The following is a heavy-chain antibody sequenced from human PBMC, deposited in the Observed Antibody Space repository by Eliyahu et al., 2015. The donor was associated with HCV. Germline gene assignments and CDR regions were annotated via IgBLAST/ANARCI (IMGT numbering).Heavy chain of an antibody. V-gene: IGHV4-34*01. D-gene: IGHD6-19*01. CDR1: GXXFXGXY. J-gene: IGHJ4*02. CDR3: ASRLASDYSSGWYPVGY. Sequence: QVQLQQWGAGLLKPSETLSLTCXVXGXXFXGXYWSWIRQPPGKALEWIGEINHSGSTNYNPSLKSRVTISVDTSKNQFSLKLSSVTAADTAVYYCASRLASDYSSGWYPVGYWGQGTLVTVSS. CDR2: INHSGST.